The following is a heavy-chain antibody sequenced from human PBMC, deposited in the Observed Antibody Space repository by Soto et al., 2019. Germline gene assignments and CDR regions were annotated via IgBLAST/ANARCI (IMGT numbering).Heavy chain of an antibody. CDR2: LSYGGSDK. D-gene: IGHD4-17*01. CDR1: GFTFSSEV. Sequence: QVQLVESGGGVVQSGRSLRLSCAVSGFTFSSEVLHWVRQAPGKGLEWVAVLSYGGSDKYYADSVKGRFTISTDNSKNTVYLQMNSLRRDDTAIYYWAREGTDNGVPYYGLDVWGQGTTVTVSS. CDR3: AREGTDNGVPYYGLDV. V-gene: IGHV3-30-3*01. J-gene: IGHJ6*02.